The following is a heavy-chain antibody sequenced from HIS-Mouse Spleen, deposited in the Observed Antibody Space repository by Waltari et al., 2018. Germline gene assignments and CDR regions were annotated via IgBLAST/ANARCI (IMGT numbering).Heavy chain of an antibody. CDR1: GYTFTGYY. CDR2: ISPNSGGT. V-gene: IGHV1-2*02. CDR3: ARVGLFEGESYGMDV. D-gene: IGHD3-10*01. J-gene: IGHJ6*02. Sequence: QVQLVQSGAEVKKPGASVKVSCKASGYTFTGYYMHWVRQAPGQGLEWMGWISPNSGGTNYAQKFQGRVTMTRDTSISTAYMELSRLRSDDTAVYYCARVGLFEGESYGMDVWGQGTTVTVSS.